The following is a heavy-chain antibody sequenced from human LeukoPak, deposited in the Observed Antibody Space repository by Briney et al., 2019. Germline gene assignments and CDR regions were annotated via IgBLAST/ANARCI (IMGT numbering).Heavy chain of an antibody. Sequence: GGSLRLSCAASGFTFSSYSMNWVRQAPGKGLEWVSSISSSSSYIYYADSVKGRFTISRDNAKNSLYLQINSLRAEDTAVYYCARDRAAYYYDSSGLLSGAFDIWGQGTMVTVSS. V-gene: IGHV3-21*01. CDR3: ARDRAAYYYDSSGLLSGAFDI. J-gene: IGHJ3*02. CDR2: ISSSSSYI. D-gene: IGHD3-22*01. CDR1: GFTFSSYS.